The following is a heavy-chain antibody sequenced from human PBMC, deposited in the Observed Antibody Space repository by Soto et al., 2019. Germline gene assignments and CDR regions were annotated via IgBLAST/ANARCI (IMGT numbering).Heavy chain of an antibody. V-gene: IGHV3-53*01. D-gene: IGHD5-18*01. CDR1: GFTVSSNY. CDR2: FYRGGSI. J-gene: IGHJ4*02. CDR3: ARETYSYAFDY. Sequence: EVQLVESGGGWIQPGGSLRLSCAASGFTVSSNYMSWVRQAPGKGLEWVSVFYRGGSIYYADSVKGRFTISRDNSKNTLYLQMNSLRAEDTAVYYCARETYSYAFDYWGQGTLVNVSS.